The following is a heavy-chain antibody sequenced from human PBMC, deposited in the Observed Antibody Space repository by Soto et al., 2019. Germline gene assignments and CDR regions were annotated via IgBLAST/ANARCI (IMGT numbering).Heavy chain of an antibody. CDR2: IFHSGST. CDR1: SGSISTNNW. CDR3: ARERGTGTYQGFDY. V-gene: IGHV4-4*02. Sequence: QVQLQESGPGLVKPSGTLSLTCAVSSGSISTNNWWHWVRQPPGKGLEWIGEIFHSGSTNYSPSLKSRVTMSVDIFKNQFSLTLSSVTAADTAVYSCARERGTGTYQGFDYWGQGTLVTVSS. D-gene: IGHD1-26*01. J-gene: IGHJ4*02.